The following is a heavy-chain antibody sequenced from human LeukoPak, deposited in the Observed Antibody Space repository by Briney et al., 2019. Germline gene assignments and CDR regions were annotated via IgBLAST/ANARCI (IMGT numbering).Heavy chain of an antibody. CDR3: AKDLDSSSPIGGSLDY. V-gene: IGHV3-23*01. CDR1: GFTFNNYA. Sequence: GGSLRLSCAASGFTFNNYAMIWVRQAPGKGLEWVSALSSSGTTTYYADSVKGRFTISRDNSKNTLYLQMNSLRAEDTAVYYCAKDLDSSSPIGGSLDYWGQGTLVTVSS. D-gene: IGHD6-6*01. J-gene: IGHJ4*02. CDR2: LSSSGTTT.